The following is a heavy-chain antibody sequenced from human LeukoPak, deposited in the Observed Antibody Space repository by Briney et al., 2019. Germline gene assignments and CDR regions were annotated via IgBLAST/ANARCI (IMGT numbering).Heavy chain of an antibody. J-gene: IGHJ5*02. Sequence: DSVKVSCKASGYTFSGTGWYLYWLRQAPGQGLECMGWIHPNNGDTAYAQKFEGRVAMTRDTSISTAYMELSRLRSDDTAVYYCARDLIYCSGGSCYSVAFDPWGQGTLVTVSS. CDR2: IHPNNGDT. CDR1: GYTFSGTGWY. D-gene: IGHD2-15*01. CDR3: ARDLIYCSGGSCYSVAFDP. V-gene: IGHV1-2*02.